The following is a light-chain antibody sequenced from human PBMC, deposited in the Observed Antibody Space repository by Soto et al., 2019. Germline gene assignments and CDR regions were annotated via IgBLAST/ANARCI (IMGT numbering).Light chain of an antibody. CDR2: GAS. V-gene: IGKV3-20*01. J-gene: IGKJ4*01. Sequence: EIVLTQSPGTLSLSPGERAALSCRASQSVSSSYLAWYQQKPGQAPRLLIYGASSRATGIPDMFRGSGSGTDFTLTFSRLEPEDVAVYYCQQYGSFGGGTKVDIK. CDR1: QSVSSSY. CDR3: QQYGS.